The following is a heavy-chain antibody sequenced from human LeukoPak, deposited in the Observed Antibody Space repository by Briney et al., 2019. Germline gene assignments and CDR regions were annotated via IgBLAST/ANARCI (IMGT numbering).Heavy chain of an antibody. Sequence: GGSLRLSCTASGFTFSNFWMGWVRQAPGKGLEWVANIKQDETEKFYLGSVKGRFTISRDNAKNSLYLQMNSLRAEDTAVYYCAKDLKRITMIVVVTGDAFDIWGQGTMVTVSS. CDR2: IKQDETEK. V-gene: IGHV3-7*03. D-gene: IGHD3-22*01. CDR1: GFTFSNFW. CDR3: AKDLKRITMIVVVTGDAFDI. J-gene: IGHJ3*02.